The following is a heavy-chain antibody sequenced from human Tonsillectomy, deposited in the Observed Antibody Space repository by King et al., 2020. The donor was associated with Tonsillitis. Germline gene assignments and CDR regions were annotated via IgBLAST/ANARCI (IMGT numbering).Heavy chain of an antibody. CDR1: GFSLSTSGVG. J-gene: IGHJ4*02. D-gene: IGHD3-10*01. V-gene: IGHV2-5*02. CDR2: IYWDDNK. Sequence: ITLKESGPTLVKPTQTLTLTCTFSGFSLSTSGVGVGWIRQPPGKALEWLELIYWDDNKRYSPSLKSRLTITKDTSRNQVVLTVTNMDPVDTATYYCARGSGNYYAYYFDYWGQGTLVTVSS. CDR3: ARGSGNYYAYYFDY.